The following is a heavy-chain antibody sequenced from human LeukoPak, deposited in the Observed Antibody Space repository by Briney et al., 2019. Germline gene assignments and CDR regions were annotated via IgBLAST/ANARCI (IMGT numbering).Heavy chain of an antibody. CDR3: ARAATYYYDSWIDY. J-gene: IGHJ4*02. D-gene: IGHD3-22*01. Sequence: SETLSLTCTVSGGSISSYYWSWIRQPPGKGLEWIGYIYYSVSTNYNPSLKSRVTISVDTSKNQFSLKLSSVTAADTAVYYCARAATYYYDSWIDYWGQGTLVTVSS. CDR1: GGSISSYY. V-gene: IGHV4-59*01. CDR2: IYYSVST.